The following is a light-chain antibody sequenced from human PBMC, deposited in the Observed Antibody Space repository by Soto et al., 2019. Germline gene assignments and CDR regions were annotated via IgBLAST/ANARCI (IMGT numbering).Light chain of an antibody. CDR2: DAS. V-gene: IGLV2-14*01. CDR1: SSDVGGYNY. J-gene: IGLJ1*01. CDR3: SSYTSSSTYV. Sequence: QSVLTQPVSVSGSPGQSIAISCTGTSSDVGGYNYVSWYQQHPGKAPKLMVYDASNRPSGVSNRFSGSKSGNTASLTISGLQAEDEADYYCSSYTSSSTYVFGTGTKVTVL.